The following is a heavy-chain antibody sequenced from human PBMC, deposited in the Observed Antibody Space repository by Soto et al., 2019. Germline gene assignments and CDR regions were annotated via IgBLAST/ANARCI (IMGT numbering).Heavy chain of an antibody. D-gene: IGHD2-2*03. V-gene: IGHV1-2*02. CDR2: INPNNGGT. CDR1: ADTFTGYY. Sequence: GSGKVCCKTCADTFTGYYMHFVRQAPGQGLQWVGWINPNNGGTNYAQKFQGRVTMTRDTSISTAYMELSRLRSEDTAVYYCAKEVDIVVVPAGRYYYHYGMDVWGQGTTVTVSS. J-gene: IGHJ6*01. CDR3: AKEVDIVVVPAGRYYYHYGMDV.